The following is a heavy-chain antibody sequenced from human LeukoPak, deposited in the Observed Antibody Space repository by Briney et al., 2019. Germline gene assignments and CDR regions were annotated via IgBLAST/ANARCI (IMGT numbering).Heavy chain of an antibody. V-gene: IGHV4-59*01. Sequence: PSETLSLTCTVSGGSISTYYWSWIRQPPGKGLEWIGYIYYSGSTNYNPSLKSRVTTSVDTSKNQFSLKLSSVTAADTAVYYCARERYSSSWYVPDYWGQGTLVTVSS. CDR2: IYYSGST. J-gene: IGHJ4*02. D-gene: IGHD6-13*01. CDR3: ARERYSSSWYVPDY. CDR1: GGSISTYY.